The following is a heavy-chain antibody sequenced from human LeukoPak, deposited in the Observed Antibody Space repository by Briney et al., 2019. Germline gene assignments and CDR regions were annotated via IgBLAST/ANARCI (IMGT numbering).Heavy chain of an antibody. J-gene: IGHJ3*02. CDR2: INSDGSST. V-gene: IGHV3-74*01. Sequence: GGSLRLSCAASGFTFSSFWMHWVRQAPGKGLVRVSRINSDGSSTSYADSVKGRFTISRDNAKSTLYLQMSSLRAEDTAVYYCVRGRYHYDSEAAFDIWGQGTMVTVSS. CDR1: GFTFSSFW. CDR3: VRGRYHYDSEAAFDI. D-gene: IGHD3-22*01.